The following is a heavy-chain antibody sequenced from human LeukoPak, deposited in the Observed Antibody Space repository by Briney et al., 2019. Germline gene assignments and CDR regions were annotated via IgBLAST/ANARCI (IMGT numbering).Heavy chain of an antibody. D-gene: IGHD5-18*01. Sequence: ASVKVSCKASGYAFTGNYMHWVRQAPGQGLEWMGWINPKSGGTNHAQKFQGRVTMTRDTSITTVYMELSSLRSDDTAVYYCARAGYSYADFDYWGQGTLVTVSS. V-gene: IGHV1-2*02. J-gene: IGHJ4*02. CDR3: ARAGYSYADFDY. CDR2: INPKSGGT. CDR1: GYAFTGNY.